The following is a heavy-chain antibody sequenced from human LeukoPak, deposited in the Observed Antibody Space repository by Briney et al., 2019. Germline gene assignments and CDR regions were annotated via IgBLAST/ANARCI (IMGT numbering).Heavy chain of an antibody. V-gene: IGHV1-69*05. D-gene: IGHD2-2*01. CDR3: AGSPQLRKEDWFDP. CDR1: GGTFSSYA. J-gene: IGHJ5*02. Sequence: SVKVSCKASGGTFSSYAISWVRQAPGQGLEWMGGIIPIFGTANYAQKFQGRVTITTDESTSTAYMELSSLRSEDTAVYYCAGSPQLRKEDWFDPWGQGTLVTVSS. CDR2: IIPIFGTA.